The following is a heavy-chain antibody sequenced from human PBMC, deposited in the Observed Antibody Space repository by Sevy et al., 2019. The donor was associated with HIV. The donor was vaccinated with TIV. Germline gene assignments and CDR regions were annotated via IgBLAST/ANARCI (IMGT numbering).Heavy chain of an antibody. CDR2: INPSGGRT. V-gene: IGHV1-46*01. CDR1: GYTFTSYY. D-gene: IGHD5-18*01. CDR3: ARGSSVDTAMVALGAFDI. Sequence: ASVKVSCKASGYTFTSYYMHWVRQAPGQGLEWMGIINPSGGRTSYAQKFQGRVTMTRDTSTSTVYMELSSRRSEDTAVYYCARGSSVDTAMVALGAFDIWGQGTMVTVSS. J-gene: IGHJ3*02.